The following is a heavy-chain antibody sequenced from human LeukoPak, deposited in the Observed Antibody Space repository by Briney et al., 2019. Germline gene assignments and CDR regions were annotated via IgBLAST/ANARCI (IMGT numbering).Heavy chain of an antibody. CDR2: ISSSSSTI. CDR3: AREWVSTDEAYYYYGMDV. CDR1: GFTFSSYS. V-gene: IGHV3-48*01. J-gene: IGHJ6*02. D-gene: IGHD6-13*01. Sequence: GGSLRLSCAASGFTFSSYSMNWVRQAPGKGLEWVSYISSSSSTIYYADSVKGRFTISRDNAKNSLYLQMNSLRAEDTAVYYCAREWVSTDEAYYYYGMDVWGQGTTVTVSS.